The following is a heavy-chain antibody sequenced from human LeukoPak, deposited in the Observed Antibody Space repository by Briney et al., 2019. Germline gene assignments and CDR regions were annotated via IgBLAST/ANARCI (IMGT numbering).Heavy chain of an antibody. J-gene: IGHJ4*02. CDR2: INPSGGST. D-gene: IGHD3-3*01. Sequence: ASVKVSCKASGYTFTSYYMHWVRQAPGQGLEWMGIINPSGGSTSYAQKFQGRVTMTRDTSTSTVYMELSSLRSEDTAVYYCARDQGSGYYDFWSGYSYYFDYWGQGTLVTVSS. V-gene: IGHV1-46*01. CDR3: ARDQGSGYYDFWSGYSYYFDY. CDR1: GYTFTSYY.